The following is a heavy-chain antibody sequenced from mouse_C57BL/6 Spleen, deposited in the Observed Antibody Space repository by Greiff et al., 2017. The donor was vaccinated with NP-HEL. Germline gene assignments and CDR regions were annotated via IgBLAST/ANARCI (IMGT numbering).Heavy chain of an antibody. D-gene: IGHD4-1*01. V-gene: IGHV5-16*01. CDR3: ARGGRLGSDWYFGV. CDR2: INYDGSST. CDR1: GFTFSDYY. Sequence: EVQLVESEGGLVQPGSSMKLSCTASGFTFSDYYMSWFRQVPEKGLEWVANINYDGSSTYYLDSLKSRFIISRDNAKNILYLQVSSLKSEDTATYDCARGGRLGSDWYFGVWGTGTTVTVSS. J-gene: IGHJ1*03.